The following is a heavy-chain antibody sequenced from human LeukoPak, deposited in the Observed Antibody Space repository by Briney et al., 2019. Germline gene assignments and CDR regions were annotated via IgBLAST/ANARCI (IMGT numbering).Heavy chain of an antibody. V-gene: IGHV3-9*03. CDR3: ARGLVGAAVEGLCDY. J-gene: IGHJ4*02. D-gene: IGHD2-21*01. Sequence: PGGSLRLSCAASGFTFDDYAMHWVRQAPGKGLEWVSGISWSSGSIGYADSVKGRFTISRDNAKNSLYLQMNSLRSEDMAFYYCARGLVGAAVEGLCDYWGQGTLVTVSS. CDR2: ISWSSGSI. CDR1: GFTFDDYA.